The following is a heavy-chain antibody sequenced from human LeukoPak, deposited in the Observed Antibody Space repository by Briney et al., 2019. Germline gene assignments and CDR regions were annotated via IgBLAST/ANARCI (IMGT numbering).Heavy chain of an antibody. CDR2: ISYDGSNK. V-gene: IGHV3-30*18. D-gene: IGHD3-9*01. CDR3: AKDSSRLRYFDWLDY. CDR1: GFTFSSYG. J-gene: IGHJ4*02. Sequence: GRSLRLSCAASGFTFSSYGMHWVRQAPGKGLEWVAVISYDGSNKYYADSVKGRFTISRDNSKNTLYLQMSRLRAEDTAVYYCAKDSSRLRYFDWLDYWGQGTLVTVSS.